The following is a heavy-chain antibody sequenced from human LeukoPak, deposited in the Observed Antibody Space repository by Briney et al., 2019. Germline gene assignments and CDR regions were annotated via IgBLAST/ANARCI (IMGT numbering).Heavy chain of an antibody. Sequence: SETLSLTCTVSGGSISSYYWSWIRQPPGKGLEWIGYIYYSGSTNYNPSLKSRVTISVDTSKNQFSLKLSSVTAADTAMYYCARVGDYGPWYFDLWGRGTLVTVSS. CDR2: IYYSGST. J-gene: IGHJ2*01. CDR1: GGSISSYY. V-gene: IGHV4-59*01. D-gene: IGHD4/OR15-4a*01. CDR3: ARVGDYGPWYFDL.